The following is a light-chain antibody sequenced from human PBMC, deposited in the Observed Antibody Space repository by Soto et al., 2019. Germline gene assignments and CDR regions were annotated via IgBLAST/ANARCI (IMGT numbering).Light chain of an antibody. J-gene: IGKJ2*01. CDR1: QGISSA. Sequence: AIQLTQSPSSLSASVEDRVTITCRASQGISSALAWYQQKAGKAPKLLIYDASSLESGVPSRFSGSGSGTDFTLTIISLQPEDFATYYCQQSYSTPYTLGQGTKVDIK. V-gene: IGKV1-13*02. CDR2: DAS. CDR3: QQSYSTPYT.